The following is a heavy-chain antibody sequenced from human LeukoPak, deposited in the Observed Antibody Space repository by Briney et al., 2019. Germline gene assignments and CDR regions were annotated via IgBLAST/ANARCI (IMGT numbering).Heavy chain of an antibody. V-gene: IGHV1-69*01. CDR2: IIPMFGTA. CDR1: GGTFSSYA. J-gene: IGHJ6*02. CDR3: AKATVVRLSDYYYYAMDA. Sequence: SVKVSCKASGGTFSSYAISWVRQAPGQGLEWMGGIIPMFGTAKYAQKFQGRGTITADESTRTAYMELSSLRSEDTAVYFCAKATVVRLSDYYYYAMDAWGQGTTVTVSS. D-gene: IGHD4-23*01.